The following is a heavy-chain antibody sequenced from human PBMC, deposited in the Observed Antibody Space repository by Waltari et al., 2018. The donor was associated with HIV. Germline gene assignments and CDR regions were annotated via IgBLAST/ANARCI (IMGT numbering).Heavy chain of an antibody. CDR1: AFTSREYG. D-gene: IGHD3-10*01. J-gene: IGHJ5*01. Sequence: VQSVGARRGVVQRGKSLELSCAASAFTSREYGERWVRQAPGKGLEWVTVIASDGGNQYYADSVKGRFTISRDNSKKTLSLEMNSLKIEDTAMYYCAKDAYGGHPKNWFDSWGQGILVTVSS. CDR3: AKDAYGGHPKNWFDS. V-gene: IGHV3-30*18. CDR2: IASDGGNQ.